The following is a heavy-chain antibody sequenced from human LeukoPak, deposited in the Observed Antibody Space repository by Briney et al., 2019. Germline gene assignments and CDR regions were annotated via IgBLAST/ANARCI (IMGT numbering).Heavy chain of an antibody. CDR2: VFYSGNT. V-gene: IGHV4-59*08. Sequence: SETLSLTCTVSGGSISGYYWSWIRQPPGKGLKWIGYVFYSGNTNYNPSLKSRVTISVDTSKNQFSLKLSSVTAADTAVYYCARHIRPDYWGQGTLVTVSS. CDR3: ARHIRPDY. J-gene: IGHJ4*02. CDR1: GGSISGYY.